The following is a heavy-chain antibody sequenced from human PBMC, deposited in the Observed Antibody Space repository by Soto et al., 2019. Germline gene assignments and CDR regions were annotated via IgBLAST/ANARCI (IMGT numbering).Heavy chain of an antibody. J-gene: IGHJ4*02. V-gene: IGHV3-64D*06. Sequence: GGSLRLSCSASGFIFSESTIYWVRQVPGKGLEAISAVSTSGRSTYYADSVKDRFTISRDNSKNTLFLQMGSLRPEDTAIYYCVKQEHGLDGVAFDYWGQGTQVTVSS. D-gene: IGHD2-15*01. CDR2: VSTSGRST. CDR1: GFIFSEST. CDR3: VKQEHGLDGVAFDY.